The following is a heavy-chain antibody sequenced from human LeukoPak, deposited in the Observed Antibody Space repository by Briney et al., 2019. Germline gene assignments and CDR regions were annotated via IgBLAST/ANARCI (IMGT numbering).Heavy chain of an antibody. Sequence: PRASVKVSCKASGFTFTSSAMQWVRQARGQRLEWIGWIVVGSGNTNYAQKFQGRVTMTRDMSTSTVYMELSGLRSEDTAVYYCARDPSAYYYDSSGSYYFDYWGQGTLVTVSS. CDR1: GFTFTSSA. J-gene: IGHJ4*02. CDR2: IVVGSGNT. CDR3: ARDPSAYYYDSSGSYYFDY. V-gene: IGHV1-58*02. D-gene: IGHD3-22*01.